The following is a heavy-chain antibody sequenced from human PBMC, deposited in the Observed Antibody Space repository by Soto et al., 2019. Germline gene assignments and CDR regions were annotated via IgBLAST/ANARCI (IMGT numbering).Heavy chain of an antibody. Sequence: EVPLVESGGGLVQPGGSLKLSCATSGFTFSASAMHWVRQASGKGLEWVGHIRSKANNYAAAYAASVKGRFTISRDDSKNKAYQQMNSLKTEDTAVYYCTRHLMDVWDQGTTVTVSS. CDR2: IRSKANNYAA. CDR3: TRHLMDV. J-gene: IGHJ6*02. CDR1: GFTFSASA. V-gene: IGHV3-73*01.